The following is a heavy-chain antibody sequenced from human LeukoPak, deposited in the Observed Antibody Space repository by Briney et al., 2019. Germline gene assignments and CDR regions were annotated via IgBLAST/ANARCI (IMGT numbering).Heavy chain of an antibody. CDR2: ISSSSSTI. V-gene: IGHV3-48*01. CDR3: ARDPAVASSGPLIGY. Sequence: GGSLRLSCAASGFIFSDYSMNWVRQAPGKGLEWLSYISSSSSTIFYADSVKGRFTISRDNAKNSLYLQMNNLRAEDTAVYYCARDPAVASSGPLIGYWGQGTLVTVSS. CDR1: GFIFSDYS. J-gene: IGHJ4*02. D-gene: IGHD6-19*01.